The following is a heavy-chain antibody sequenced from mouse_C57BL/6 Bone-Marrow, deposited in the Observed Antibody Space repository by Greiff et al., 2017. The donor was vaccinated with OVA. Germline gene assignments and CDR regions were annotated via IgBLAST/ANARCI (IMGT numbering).Heavy chain of an antibody. Sequence: QVQLQQPGAELVRPGSSVKLSCKASGYTFTSYWMHWVKQRPGRGLEWIGRIDPNSGGTKYNEKFKSQAPLTVDKPASTAYMQLSSLTSEDSAVYYCARVYGSSPYWYFDVWGTGTTVTVSS. J-gene: IGHJ1*03. CDR1: GYTFTSYW. D-gene: IGHD1-1*01. CDR3: ARVYGSSPYWYFDV. V-gene: IGHV1-72*01. CDR2: IDPNSGGT.